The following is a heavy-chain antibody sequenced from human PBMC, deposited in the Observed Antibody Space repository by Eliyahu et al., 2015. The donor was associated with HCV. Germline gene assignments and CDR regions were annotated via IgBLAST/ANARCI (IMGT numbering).Heavy chain of an antibody. D-gene: IGHD3-9*01. V-gene: IGHV4-39*01. Sequence: QLQLQESGPGLVKPSETLSLXCTVSXGSISSXSXYWGWXRQPPGXGLEWIGTIYXSGSTXYNPSLKSRVTISVDTSKNQFSLKLSSVTAADTAVYYCARHTADYNILTGYSDDKKTVDYWGQGTLVTVSS. CDR3: ARHTADYNILTGYSDDKKTVDY. CDR2: IYXSGST. J-gene: IGHJ4*02. CDR1: XGSISSXSXY.